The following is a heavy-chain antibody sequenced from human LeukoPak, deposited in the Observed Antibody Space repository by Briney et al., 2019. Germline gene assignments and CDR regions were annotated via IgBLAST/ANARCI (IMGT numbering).Heavy chain of an antibody. CDR2: ISTTGGST. CDR3: AKDWTTVVSPKGYYFDS. D-gene: IGHD4-23*01. J-gene: IGHJ4*02. V-gene: IGHV3-23*01. CDR1: GFTFNNYA. Sequence: LSGGSLRLSCAASGFTFNNYAMSWVRQAPGKGLEWVSGISTTGGSTYYADSVKGRFTISRDNSNNTLSLQMNSLRGEDTAIYYCAKDWTTVVSPKGYYFDSWGLGNLVIVSS.